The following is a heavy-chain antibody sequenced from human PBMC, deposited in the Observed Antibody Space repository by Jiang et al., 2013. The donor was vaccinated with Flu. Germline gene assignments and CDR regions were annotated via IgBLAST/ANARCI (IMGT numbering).Heavy chain of an antibody. CDR2: VRHDGSIQ. CDR3: ATLRGSSFDTYLADF. D-gene: IGHD3-3*02. Sequence: VQLLESGGGVVQPGGSLTLSCAASGFSFSYFAMFWVRQSPGEGPEWVASVRHDGSIQFYVDSVKGRFTISRDNSRNTLYLQMNSLRPEDTAVYYCATLRGSSFDTYLADFWGQGTLVTVSS. J-gene: IGHJ4*02. CDR1: GFSFSYFA. V-gene: IGHV3-30*02.